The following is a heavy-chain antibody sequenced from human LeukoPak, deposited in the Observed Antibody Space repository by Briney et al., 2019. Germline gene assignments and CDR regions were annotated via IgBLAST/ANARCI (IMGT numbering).Heavy chain of an antibody. CDR2: INHSGST. CDR1: GGSFSGYY. J-gene: IGHJ6*02. D-gene: IGHD3-9*01. Sequence: SETLSLTCAVYGGSFSGYYWSWIRQPPGKGLEWIGEINHSGSTNYNPSLKSRVTISVDTSKNQFSLKLSSVTAADTAVYYCARGGFIGGCFDWSGDYYYGMDVWGQGTTVTVSS. CDR3: ARGGFIGGCFDWSGDYYYGMDV. V-gene: IGHV4-34*01.